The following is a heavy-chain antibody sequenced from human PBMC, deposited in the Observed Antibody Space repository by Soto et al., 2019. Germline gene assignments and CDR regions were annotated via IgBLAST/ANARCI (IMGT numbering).Heavy chain of an antibody. CDR3: ARVGPWVPYYYDSSPYTFENWFDP. Sequence: TSETLSLTCAVPGYSISSGYYWGWLRQPPGKGLEWIASIYHGGSTYYNPSLNSRVTLSIDMTNNHVSLILNSVTAADTAVYYCARVGPWVPYYYDSSPYTFENWFDPWGQGTLVTVSS. D-gene: IGHD3-22*01. CDR2: IYHGGST. J-gene: IGHJ5*02. CDR1: GYSISSGYY. V-gene: IGHV4-38-2*01.